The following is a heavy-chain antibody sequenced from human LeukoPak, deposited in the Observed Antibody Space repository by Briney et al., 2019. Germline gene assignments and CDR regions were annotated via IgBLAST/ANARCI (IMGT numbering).Heavy chain of an antibody. V-gene: IGHV1-2*02. Sequence: GASVTVSFKAYGYTFTDHYIHWVRQAPGQGSEWMGWINPNTGGTDYAQKFQDRIAISTYTYISTAYMELSRLRSDDTALYYCARDLATIDGIAWYYFENWGQGTLVTVS. CDR2: INPNTGGT. D-gene: IGHD5-12*01. CDR1: GYTFTDHY. CDR3: ARDLATIDGIAWYYFEN. J-gene: IGHJ4*02.